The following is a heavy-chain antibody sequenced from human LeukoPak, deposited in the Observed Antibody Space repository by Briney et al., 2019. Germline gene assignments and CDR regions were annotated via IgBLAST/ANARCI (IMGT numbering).Heavy chain of an antibody. CDR3: ASLSLGRRHAFDI. CDR2: IYYSGST. CDR1: GDSISISSYY. D-gene: IGHD3-16*01. V-gene: IGHV4-39*01. J-gene: IGHJ3*02. Sequence: SETLSLTCTVSGDSISISSYYWGWIRQPPGKGLEWIGSIYYSGSTYYNPSLKSRVTISVDTCKNQFSLKLSSVTAADTAVYYCASLSLGRRHAFDIWGQGTMVTVSS.